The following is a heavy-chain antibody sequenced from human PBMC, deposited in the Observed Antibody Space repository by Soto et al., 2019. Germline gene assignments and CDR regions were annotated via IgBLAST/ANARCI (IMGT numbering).Heavy chain of an antibody. CDR1: GFTFNNYA. D-gene: IGHD2-15*01. J-gene: IGHJ6*03. V-gene: IGHV3-33*08. CDR2: IWYDGSNK. Sequence: PGGSLRLSCAASGFTFNNYAMNWVRQAPGKGLEWVAVIWYDGSNKYYADSVKGRFTISRDNSKNTLYLQMNSLRAEDTAVYYCARSGCSGGSCYLHYYYYMDVWGKGTTVTVS. CDR3: ARSGCSGGSCYLHYYYYMDV.